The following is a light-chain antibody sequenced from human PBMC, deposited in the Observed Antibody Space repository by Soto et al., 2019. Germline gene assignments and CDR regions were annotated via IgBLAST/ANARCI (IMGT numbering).Light chain of an antibody. Sequence: QSALTQPRSVSGSPGQSVTISCTGTSSDFGGYNYVSWYQQHPGKAPKLMIYDVSKRPSGVPDRFSGSKSGNTASLTISGLQAEDEADYYCCSYAGTDVVFGGGTKVTVL. CDR3: CSYAGTDVV. J-gene: IGLJ2*01. V-gene: IGLV2-11*01. CDR2: DVS. CDR1: SSDFGGYNY.